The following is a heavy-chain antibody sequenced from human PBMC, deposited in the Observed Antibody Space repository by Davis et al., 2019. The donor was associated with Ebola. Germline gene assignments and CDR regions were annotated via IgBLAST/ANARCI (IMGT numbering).Heavy chain of an antibody. CDR1: GYTFTSYY. CDR2: INPSGGST. CDR3: ARVSSWVGGGDSSVP. V-gene: IGHV1-46*01. D-gene: IGHD3-10*01. Sequence: ASVKVSCKASGYTFTSYYMHWVRQAPGQGLERMGIINPSGGSTSYAQNFQDRVTMTTDTSTTTAYMELRSLTSDDTAVYYCARVSSWVGGGDSSVPWGQGTLVTVSS. J-gene: IGHJ5*02.